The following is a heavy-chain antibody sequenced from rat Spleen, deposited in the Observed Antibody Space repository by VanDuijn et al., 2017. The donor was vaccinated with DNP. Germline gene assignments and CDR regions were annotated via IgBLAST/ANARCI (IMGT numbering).Heavy chain of an antibody. CDR3: AKGTGGFAH. J-gene: IGHJ3*01. V-gene: IGHV5S13*01. Sequence: EVQLVESGGGLVQPGRSLKLSCAASGFTFSNYGLAWVRQAPTKGLEWVASIHTDGGTTYYPDSVKGRFTISRDNAENTVYLQMNSLRSEDTATYYCAKGTGGFAHWGQGTLVTVSS. D-gene: IGHD5-1*01. CDR1: GFTFSNYG. CDR2: IHTDGGTT.